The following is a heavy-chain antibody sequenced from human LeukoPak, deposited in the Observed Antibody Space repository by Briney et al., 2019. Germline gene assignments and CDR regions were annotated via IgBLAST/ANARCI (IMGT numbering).Heavy chain of an antibody. J-gene: IGHJ4*02. D-gene: IGHD2-8*01. CDR3: ARHANGVFDY. CDR1: GGSIRSSPHY. V-gene: IGHV4-39*01. CDR2: ISYSGST. Sequence: PSETLSLTCTVSGGSIRSSPHYWGWVRQPPGKGLEWIGSISYSGSTYYNPSLKSRVTISVDTSKNQFSLKLTSVTAADTAVYYCARHANGVFDYWGQGTLVTVSS.